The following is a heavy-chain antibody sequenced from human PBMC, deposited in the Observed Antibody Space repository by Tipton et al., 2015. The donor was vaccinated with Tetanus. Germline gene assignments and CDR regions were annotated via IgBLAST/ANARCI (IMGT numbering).Heavy chain of an antibody. J-gene: IGHJ4*02. CDR3: ASGSTLDY. CDR2: ISSTSSHI. V-gene: IGHV3-21*01. CDR1: GFIFSNYR. D-gene: IGHD6-25*01. Sequence: SLRLSCAVSGFIFSNYRMNWVRQAPGKGLEWVSSISSTSSHIYYADSVKGRFTISRDNAKNSLFLQMDSLRAEDAAIYYCASGSTLDYWGQGALVTVSS.